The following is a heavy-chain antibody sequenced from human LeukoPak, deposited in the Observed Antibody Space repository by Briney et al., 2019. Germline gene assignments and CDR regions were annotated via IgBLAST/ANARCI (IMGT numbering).Heavy chain of an antibody. CDR3: ARDLAQLVG. V-gene: IGHV3-53*01. D-gene: IGHD2-15*01. CDR1: GFTVSSNY. CDR2: IYSGGST. J-gene: IGHJ4*02. Sequence: GGSLRLSCAASGFTVSSNYMSWVRQAPGKGLEWVSVIYSGGSTYYADSVKGRFTISRDNAKNSLYLQMNSLRAEDTAVYYCARDLAQLVGWGQGTLATVSS.